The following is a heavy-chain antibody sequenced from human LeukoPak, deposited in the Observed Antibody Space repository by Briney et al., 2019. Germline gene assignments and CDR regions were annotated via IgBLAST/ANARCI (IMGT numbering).Heavy chain of an antibody. Sequence: ASVKVSCKASGYTFTSYAMNWVRQAPGQGLEWMGWINTNTGNPTYAQGFTGRFVFSLDTSVSTAYLQISSLKAEDTAVYYCARSTYYYDSSAWRFDYWGHGTLVTVSS. D-gene: IGHD3-22*01. CDR3: ARSTYYYDSSAWRFDY. CDR2: INTNTGNP. V-gene: IGHV7-4-1*02. CDR1: GYTFTSYA. J-gene: IGHJ4*01.